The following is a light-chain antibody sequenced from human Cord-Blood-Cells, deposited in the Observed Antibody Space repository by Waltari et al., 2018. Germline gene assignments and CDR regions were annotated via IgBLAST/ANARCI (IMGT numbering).Light chain of an antibody. CDR1: SSNIGRTY. V-gene: IGLV1-47*01. J-gene: IGLJ3*02. CDR3: AAWDDSLSGRV. Sequence: QSVLTQPPSASGTPGQRVTISCPGRSSNIGRTYVYWYQQLPGTAPKLLIYRNKQRPSGVPDRFSGSKSGTSASLAISGLRSEDEADYYCAAWDDSLSGRVFGGGTKLTVL. CDR2: RNK.